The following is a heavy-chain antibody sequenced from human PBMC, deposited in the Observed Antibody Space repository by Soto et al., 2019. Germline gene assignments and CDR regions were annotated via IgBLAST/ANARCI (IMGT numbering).Heavy chain of an antibody. CDR2: IYYSGST. V-gene: IGHV4-31*03. D-gene: IGHD1-26*01. Sequence: SETLSLTCTVSGGSISSGGYYWSWIRQHPGKGLEWIGYIYYSGSTYYNPSLKSRVTISVDTSKNQFSLKLSSVTAADTAVYYCAGIVGATTSISIDYWGQGTLVTVS. J-gene: IGHJ4*02. CDR3: AGIVGATTSISIDY. CDR1: GGSISSGGYY.